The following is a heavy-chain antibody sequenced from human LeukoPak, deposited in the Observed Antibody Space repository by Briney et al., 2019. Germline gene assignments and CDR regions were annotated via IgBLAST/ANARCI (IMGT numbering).Heavy chain of an antibody. Sequence: GGSLRLSCAASGFTFSDYYMSWIRHAPGKGLEWVSYISSSSSYTNYADSVKGRFTISRDNAKNSLYLQMTSLRAEDTAVYYCARYQTPIAAAGSRYAFDIWGQGTMVTVSS. CDR2: ISSSSSYT. CDR3: ARYQTPIAAAGSRYAFDI. D-gene: IGHD6-13*01. J-gene: IGHJ3*02. CDR1: GFTFSDYY. V-gene: IGHV3-11*03.